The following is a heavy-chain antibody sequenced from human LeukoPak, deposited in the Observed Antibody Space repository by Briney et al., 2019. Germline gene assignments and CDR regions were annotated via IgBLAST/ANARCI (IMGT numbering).Heavy chain of an antibody. CDR2: INHSGST. D-gene: IGHD6-25*01. Sequence: SETLSLTCAVYGGSFSGYYWSWIRQPPGKGLEWIGEINHSGSTNYNPSLKSRVTISVDTSKNQFSLKLSSVTAADTAAYYCARGRGRSGYQHAFDIWGQGTMVTVSS. CDR3: ARGRGRSGYQHAFDI. CDR1: GGSFSGYY. V-gene: IGHV4-34*01. J-gene: IGHJ3*02.